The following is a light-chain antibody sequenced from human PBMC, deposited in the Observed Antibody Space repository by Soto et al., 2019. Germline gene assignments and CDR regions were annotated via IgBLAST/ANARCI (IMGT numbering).Light chain of an antibody. CDR2: DVN. CDR3: TSWTTSTTMI. J-gene: IGLJ2*01. CDR1: SSDIGAYNF. V-gene: IGLV2-14*03. Sequence: QSVLTQPASVSGSPGQSITISCTGTSSDIGAYNFVSWYQQHPGKAPKLMLYDVNIRPSGVSNRFSGSKSGNTASLTISGLQAEDAADYYCTSWTTSTTMIFGGWTKLTVL.